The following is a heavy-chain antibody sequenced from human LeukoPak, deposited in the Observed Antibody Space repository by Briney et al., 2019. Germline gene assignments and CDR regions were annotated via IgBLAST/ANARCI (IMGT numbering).Heavy chain of an antibody. V-gene: IGHV1-69*04. J-gene: IGHJ6*02. CDR3: ARYEHYGDLGGYGMDV. D-gene: IGHD4-17*01. Sequence: SVKVSCKASGGTFSSYAISWVRQAPGQGLEWMGRIIPILGIANYAQKFQGRVTITADKSTSTAYMELSSLRSEDTAVYYCARYEHYGDLGGYGMDVWGQGATVTVSS. CDR1: GGTFSSYA. CDR2: IIPILGIA.